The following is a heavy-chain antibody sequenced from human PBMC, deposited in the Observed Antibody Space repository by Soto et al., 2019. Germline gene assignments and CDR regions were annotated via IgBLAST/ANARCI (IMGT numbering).Heavy chain of an antibody. J-gene: IGHJ4*02. CDR3: AAHSGYSYGSLLDY. CDR1: GFTFTSSA. D-gene: IGHD5-18*01. V-gene: IGHV1-58*01. CDR2: IVVGSGNT. Sequence: SVKVSCKASGFTFTSSAVQWLRQARGQRLEWIGWIVVGSGNTNYAQKFQERVTITRDMSTSTAYMELSSLRSEDTAVYYCAAHSGYSYGSLLDYWGQGTLVTVSS.